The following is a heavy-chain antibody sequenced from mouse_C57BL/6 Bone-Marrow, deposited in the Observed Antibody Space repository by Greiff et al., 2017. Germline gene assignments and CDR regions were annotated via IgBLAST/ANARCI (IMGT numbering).Heavy chain of an antibody. Sequence: EVKLMESGGGLVQPGGSLKLSCAASGFTFSDYGMSWVRQTPDKRLEWVATISSGGSYTYYPDSVKGRFTISRDNAKNTLYLQMSSLKSEDTAMYYCASPLYYYYAMDYWGQGTSVTVSS. CDR1: GFTFSDYG. CDR2: ISSGGSYT. J-gene: IGHJ4*01. D-gene: IGHD1-1*01. V-gene: IGHV5-6*03. CDR3: ASPLYYYYAMDY.